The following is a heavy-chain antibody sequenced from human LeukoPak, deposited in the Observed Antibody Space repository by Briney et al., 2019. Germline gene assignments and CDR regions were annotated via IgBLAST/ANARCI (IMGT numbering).Heavy chain of an antibody. D-gene: IGHD6-6*01. CDR1: GFTLCSYA. Sequence: GGVLLISCSAPGFTLCSYAMSWGRPAPREGLGWGSAISGSGGSTYYADSVKGRFTISRDTSRNTLYLQMHSLRAEDTAVYYCARLISTSSSRFSDYWGQGTLVTVSS. CDR2: ISGSGGST. CDR3: ARLISTSSSRFSDY. V-gene: IGHV3-23*01. J-gene: IGHJ4*02.